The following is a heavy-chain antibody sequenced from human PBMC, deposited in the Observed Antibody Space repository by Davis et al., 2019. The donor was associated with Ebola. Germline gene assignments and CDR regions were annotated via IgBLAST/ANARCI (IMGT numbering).Heavy chain of an antibody. CDR3: ATDEGGSRY. Sequence: GESLKISCGASGSSFSNAWMNWVRLVPGKGLEWVGRIKTKTDEGILDYAEPVKGRFIMSRDDARNTMSLHMSSLKTEDTGVYYCATDEGGSRYWGQGSRVIVSS. V-gene: IGHV3-15*07. D-gene: IGHD1-26*01. CDR1: GSSFSNAW. J-gene: IGHJ4*02. CDR2: IKTKTDEGIL.